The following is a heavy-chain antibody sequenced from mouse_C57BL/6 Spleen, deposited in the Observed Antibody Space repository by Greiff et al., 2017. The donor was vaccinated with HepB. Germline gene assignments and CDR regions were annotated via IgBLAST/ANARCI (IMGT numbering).Heavy chain of an antibody. CDR1: GYAFSSSW. CDR3: ARYCYGSSYFDY. J-gene: IGHJ2*01. V-gene: IGHV1-82*01. D-gene: IGHD1-1*01. CDR2: IYPGDGDT. Sequence: VQLQQSGPELVKPGASVKISCKASGYAFSSSWMNWVKQRPGTGLEWIGRIYPGDGDTNYNGKFKGKATLTADKSSSSAYMQLSSLTSEDSAVYFCARYCYGSSYFDYWGQGTTLTVSS.